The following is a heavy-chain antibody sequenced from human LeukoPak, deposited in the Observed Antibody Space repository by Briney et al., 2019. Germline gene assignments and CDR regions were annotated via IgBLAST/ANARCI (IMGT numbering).Heavy chain of an antibody. Sequence: GGPLRLSSAASGFTFSSYAMHWVRQAPGKGLEWVAVISYDGSNKYYADSVKGRFTISRDNSKNTLYLQMNSLRAEDTAVYYCARGNAIAAADYYFDYWGQGTLVTVSS. CDR3: ARGNAIAAADYYFDY. J-gene: IGHJ4*02. V-gene: IGHV3-30-3*01. CDR1: GFTFSSYA. D-gene: IGHD6-13*01. CDR2: ISYDGSNK.